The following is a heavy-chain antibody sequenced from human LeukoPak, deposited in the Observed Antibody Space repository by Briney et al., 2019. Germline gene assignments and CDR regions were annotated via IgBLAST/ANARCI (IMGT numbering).Heavy chain of an antibody. D-gene: IGHD3-9*01. Sequence: ATVKVSCKASGYTFTSYAMHWVRQAPGQRLEWMGWINAGNGNTKYSQKFQGRVTITRDTSASTAYMELSSLRSEDTAVYYRARDYDILTGYPDWYFDLWGRGTLVTVSS. J-gene: IGHJ2*01. V-gene: IGHV1-3*01. CDR3: ARDYDILTGYPDWYFDL. CDR1: GYTFTSYA. CDR2: INAGNGNT.